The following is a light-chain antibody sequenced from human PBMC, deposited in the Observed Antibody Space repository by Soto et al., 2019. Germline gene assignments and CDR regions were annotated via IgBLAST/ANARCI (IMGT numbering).Light chain of an antibody. Sequence: DIQMTQSPSTLSASVGDRVTITCRASRSISNWVAWSQQRPGIAPKLLIFDASILQSGVPSRFSGSGSGTEFTLSISRLQTDAFATYYCQQYGSFSPITFGGGTKVPI. CDR1: RSISNW. CDR2: DAS. CDR3: QQYGSFSPIT. V-gene: IGKV1-5*01. J-gene: IGKJ4*01.